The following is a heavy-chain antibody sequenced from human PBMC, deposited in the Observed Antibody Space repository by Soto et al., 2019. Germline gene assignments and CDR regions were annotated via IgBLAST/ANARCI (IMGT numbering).Heavy chain of an antibody. Sequence: QVQLVESGGGVVQPGRSLRLSCAASGFTFSTYGMHWVRQAPGKGLEWVAVIWYDGRNKYYADSVRGRFTISRDNFRNTLYLQMNSLRADDTAVYYCARGASGSGTYADNWGQGTLVTVSS. CDR1: GFTFSTYG. J-gene: IGHJ4*02. CDR2: IWYDGRNK. D-gene: IGHD3-10*01. V-gene: IGHV3-33*03. CDR3: ARGASGSGTYADN.